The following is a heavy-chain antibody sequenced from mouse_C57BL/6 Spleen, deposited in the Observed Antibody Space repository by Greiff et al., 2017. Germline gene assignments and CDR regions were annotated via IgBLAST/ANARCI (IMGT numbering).Heavy chain of an antibody. CDR1: GYTFTRYW. CDR2: INPSSGYT. CDR3: ASPSTTVVDLDCAY. Sequence: VQLQQSGAELAKPGASVKLSCKASGYTFTRYWMHWVKQRPGQGLEWIGYINPSSGYTKYNQKFKDKATLTADKSSSTAYMQLSSLTYEDSAVYYCASPSTTVVDLDCAYWGQGTLVTVSA. J-gene: IGHJ3*01. V-gene: IGHV1-7*01. D-gene: IGHD1-1*01.